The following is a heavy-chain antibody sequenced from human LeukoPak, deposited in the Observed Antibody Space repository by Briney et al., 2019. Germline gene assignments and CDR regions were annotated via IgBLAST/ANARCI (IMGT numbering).Heavy chain of an antibody. J-gene: IGHJ6*03. CDR1: GGSISSGSYY. Sequence: PSQTLSLTCTVSGGSISSGSYYWSWIRQPAGKGLEWIGRIYTSGSTNYNPSLKSRVTISVDTSKNQFSLKLSPVTAADTAVYYCARGNTVLVTGAPYYYYMDVWGKGTTVIVSS. V-gene: IGHV4-61*02. CDR3: ARGNTVLVTGAPYYYYMDV. CDR2: IYTSGST. D-gene: IGHD2-2*01.